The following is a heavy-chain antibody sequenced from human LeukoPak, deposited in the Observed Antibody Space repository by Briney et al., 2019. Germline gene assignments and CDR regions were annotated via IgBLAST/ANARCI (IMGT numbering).Heavy chain of an antibody. J-gene: IGHJ4*02. V-gene: IGHV3-7*05. Sequence: PGGSLRLSCAASGFTFSSHWMSWVRQAPGIGLEWVASIKQDGSEKNYVDSVKGRFTISRDNAKNSLYLQMNNLRADGTTVYYCATGIYSRGYWGQGTLVTVCS. CDR2: IKQDGSEK. CDR1: GFTFSSHW. CDR3: ATGIYSRGY. D-gene: IGHD6-13*01.